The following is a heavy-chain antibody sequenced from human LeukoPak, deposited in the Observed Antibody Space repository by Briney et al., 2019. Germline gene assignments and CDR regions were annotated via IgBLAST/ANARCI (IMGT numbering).Heavy chain of an antibody. V-gene: IGHV1-2*02. J-gene: IGHJ4*02. D-gene: IGHD2-21*02. CDR2: INPNSGGT. CDR1: GYTFTGYY. CDR3: ARGAEYCGGDCYDKYYFDY. Sequence: ASVKVSCKASGYTFTGYYMHWVRQAPGQGLEWMGWINPNSGGTNYAQTFQGRVTMTRDTSISTAYIELSRLRSDDTAVYLCARGAEYCGGDCYDKYYFDYWGQGTLVTVSS.